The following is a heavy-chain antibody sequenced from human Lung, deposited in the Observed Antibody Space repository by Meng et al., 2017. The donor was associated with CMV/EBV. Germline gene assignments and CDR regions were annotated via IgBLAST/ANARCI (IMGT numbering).Heavy chain of an antibody. CDR3: ASGTPGRSYCDY. CDR1: GYTFGSYG. Sequence: QVHLLQLGPEVKKPGASGRVSCKASGYTFGSYGICWVRQAPGQGLEWMGWFVNYVDTYPAPKFQGRVTMTTDTHTNTAFMELRSLTSDDTAVYYCASGTPGRSYCDYWGQGTLVTVSS. V-gene: IGHV1-18*01. J-gene: IGHJ4*02. CDR2: FVNYVDT. D-gene: IGHD2-15*01.